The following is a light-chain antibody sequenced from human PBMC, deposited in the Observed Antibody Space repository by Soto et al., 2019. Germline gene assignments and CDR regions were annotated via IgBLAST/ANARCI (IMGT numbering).Light chain of an antibody. Sequence: DLQMTQTASSLSASVGDRVTITCRASQSIANYLNWYQQKPGKAPNLLMYAASTLQSGVPSRFSGSGSGTDFTLTISSLQSEDFASYYCQQSYSPPYTFGQGTKLEI. CDR3: QQSYSPPYT. J-gene: IGKJ2*01. V-gene: IGKV1-39*01. CDR1: QSIANY. CDR2: AAS.